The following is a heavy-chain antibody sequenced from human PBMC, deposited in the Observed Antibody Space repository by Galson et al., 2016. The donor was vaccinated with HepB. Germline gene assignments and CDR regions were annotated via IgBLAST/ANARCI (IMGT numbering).Heavy chain of an antibody. CDR3: ARVGYNYGSGSYYNGDDWYFDL. CDR1: GFTFSSYE. CDR2: ISYDGRKK. D-gene: IGHD3-10*01. J-gene: IGHJ2*01. Sequence: SLRLSCAASGFTFSSYEMNWVRQAPGKGLEWVALISYDGRKKYYADSVKGRFTISRDNSKNTYLQMNSLRAEDTAVYYCARVGYNYGSGSYYNGDDWYFDLWGRGTLVIVSS. V-gene: IGHV3-30*04.